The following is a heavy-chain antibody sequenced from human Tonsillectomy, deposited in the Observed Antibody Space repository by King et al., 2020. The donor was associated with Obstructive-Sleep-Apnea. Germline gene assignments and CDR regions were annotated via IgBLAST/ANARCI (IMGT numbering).Heavy chain of an antibody. J-gene: IGHJ4*02. Sequence: VQLVESGGGLVQPGGYLRLSCAASGFTFSSYAMSWVRQAPGKGLEWVSVVSGSGGSTYYADSVKGRFTISRDNSKNTLYLQMNSLRAEDTAVYYCAKEGLLWFGELLDYFDYWGQGTLVTVSS. CDR3: AKEGLLWFGELLDYFDY. CDR2: VSGSGGST. CDR1: GFTFSSYA. V-gene: IGHV3-23*04. D-gene: IGHD3-10*01.